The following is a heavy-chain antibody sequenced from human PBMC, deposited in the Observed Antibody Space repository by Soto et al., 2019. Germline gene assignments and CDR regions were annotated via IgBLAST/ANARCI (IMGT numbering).Heavy chain of an antibody. J-gene: IGHJ5*02. CDR2: IYYSGST. V-gene: IGHV4-59*08. CDR1: GGSISSYY. Sequence: SETLSLTCTVSGGSISSYYWSWIRQPPGKGLEWIGYIYYSGSTNYNPSLKSRVTISVDTSKNQFSLKLSSVTAADTAVYYCARHGRNAGHWFDPWGQGTLVTVSS. CDR3: ARHGRNAGHWFDP. D-gene: IGHD3-10*01.